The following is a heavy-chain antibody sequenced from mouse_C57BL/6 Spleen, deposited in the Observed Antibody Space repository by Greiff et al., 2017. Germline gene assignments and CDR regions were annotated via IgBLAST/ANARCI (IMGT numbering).Heavy chain of an antibody. Sequence: EVQLQQSGPGLVKPSPSLSLSCSVTGYSITSGYYWNWIRQFPGNKLEWMGYIRYDGSTNYNPSLKNRISITRDTSTNQFFLKLNSVTTEDTAAYDCARADYDGSYAMDYWGQGTSVTVSS. D-gene: IGHD2-3*01. V-gene: IGHV3-6*01. CDR2: IRYDGST. CDR1: GYSITSGYY. CDR3: ARADYDGSYAMDY. J-gene: IGHJ4*01.